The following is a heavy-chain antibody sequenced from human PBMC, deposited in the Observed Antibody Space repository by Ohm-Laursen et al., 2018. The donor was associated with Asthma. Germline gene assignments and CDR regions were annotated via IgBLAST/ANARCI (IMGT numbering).Heavy chain of an antibody. CDR3: ARGGYGDYVADY. CDR2: IYYSGST. Sequence: GTLSLTCTVSGGSVSSYYWSWIRQPPGKGLEWIGYIYYSGSTNYNPSLKSRVTISVDTSKNQFSLKLSSVTAADTAVYYCARGGYGDYVADYWGQGTLVTVSS. V-gene: IGHV4-59*02. J-gene: IGHJ4*02. D-gene: IGHD4-17*01. CDR1: GGSVSSYY.